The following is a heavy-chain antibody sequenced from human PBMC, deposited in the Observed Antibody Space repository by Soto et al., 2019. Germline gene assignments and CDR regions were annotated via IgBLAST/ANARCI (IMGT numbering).Heavy chain of an antibody. J-gene: IGHJ5*02. V-gene: IGHV1-3*01. CDR2: INAGDGNT. CDR1: GYTLTSYA. Sequence: ASVTVSCKASGYTLTSYAMHWVRQAPGQRLEWMGWINAGDGNTKYSQKFQGRVTITRDTSASTAYMELSSLRSEDTAVYYCARDRYYDFRSGYLQGLDAWGQGTLVTVSS. D-gene: IGHD3-3*01. CDR3: ARDRYYDFRSGYLQGLDA.